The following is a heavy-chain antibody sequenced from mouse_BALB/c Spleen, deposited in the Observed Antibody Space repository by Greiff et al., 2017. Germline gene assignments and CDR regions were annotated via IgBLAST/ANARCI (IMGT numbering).Heavy chain of an antibody. D-gene: IGHD2-14*01. Sequence: EVMLVESGGGLVKPGGSLKLSCAASGFTFSSYAMSWVRQTPEKRLEWVASISSGGSTYYPDSVKVRFTISRDNARNILYLQMSSLRSEDTAMYYCAREAGTTSFYAMDYWGQGTSVTVSS. J-gene: IGHJ4*01. CDR3: AREAGTTSFYAMDY. V-gene: IGHV5-6-5*01. CDR1: GFTFSSYA. CDR2: ISSGGST.